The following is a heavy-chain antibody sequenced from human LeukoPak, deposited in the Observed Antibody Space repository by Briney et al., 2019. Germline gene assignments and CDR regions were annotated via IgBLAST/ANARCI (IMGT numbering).Heavy chain of an antibody. CDR1: GFTFGTYA. Sequence: GGSLTLSCAASGFTFGTYAMSWVRQAPGKGLEWVSVISGSSRNNRITYADSVKGRFTISRDNAKNTLYLQMNSLRAEDSAVYYCAKAIMITVTPSNAFDIWGQGTVVTVSS. CDR2: ISGSSRNNRI. CDR3: AKAIMITVTPSNAFDI. V-gene: IGHV3-23*01. J-gene: IGHJ3*02. D-gene: IGHD3-16*01.